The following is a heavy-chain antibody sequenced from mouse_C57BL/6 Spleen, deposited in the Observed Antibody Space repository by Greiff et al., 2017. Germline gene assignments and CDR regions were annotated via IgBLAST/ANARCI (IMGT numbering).Heavy chain of an antibody. CDR3: AREDYTYFDY. V-gene: IGHV1-52*01. Sequence: QVQLQQPGAELVRPGSSVKLSCKASGYTFTSYWMHWVKQRPIQGLEWIGNIDPSDCETHYNQKFKDKATLTVDKSSSTAYMQLSSLTSEDSAVYYCAREDYTYFDYWGQGTTLTVSS. J-gene: IGHJ2*01. CDR2: IDPSDCET. CDR1: GYTFTSYW. D-gene: IGHD2-12*01.